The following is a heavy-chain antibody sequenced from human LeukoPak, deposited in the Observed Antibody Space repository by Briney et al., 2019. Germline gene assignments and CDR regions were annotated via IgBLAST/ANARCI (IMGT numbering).Heavy chain of an antibody. CDR3: AREYLPSWYLDL. Sequence: SETLSLTCAVYGGSFSGYYWSWIRQPPGKGLEWIGEINHSGSTNYNPSLKSRVTISVDTSKNQFSLKLSSVTAADTAVYYCAREYLPSWYLDLWGRGTLVTVSS. V-gene: IGHV4-34*01. J-gene: IGHJ2*01. CDR2: INHSGST. D-gene: IGHD2/OR15-2a*01. CDR1: GGSFSGYY.